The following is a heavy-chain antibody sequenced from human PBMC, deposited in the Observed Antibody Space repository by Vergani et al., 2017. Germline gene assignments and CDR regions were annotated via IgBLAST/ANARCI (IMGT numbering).Heavy chain of an antibody. D-gene: IGHD3-3*01. V-gene: IGHV4-38-2*01. Sequence: VQLVESGGGLVPPGRSLRLSCAASGFSFGDYAMTWVRQAPGKGLEWIGSIYHSGSTYYNPSLKSRVTISVDTSKNQFSLKLSSVTAADTAVYYCARLRDFWSGYYTGSDAFDIWGQGTMVTVSS. CDR3: ARLRDFWSGYYTGSDAFDI. J-gene: IGHJ3*02. CDR1: GFSFGDYA. CDR2: IYHSGST.